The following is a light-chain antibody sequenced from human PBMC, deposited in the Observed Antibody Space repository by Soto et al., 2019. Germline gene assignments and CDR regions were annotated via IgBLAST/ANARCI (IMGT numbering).Light chain of an antibody. V-gene: IGKV3-11*01. Sequence: EIVLTQSPATLYSSPGERATLSCRASQSVSKYLAWYQQKPGQAPRLLMYDTSNRAPGITVRFSGSRSGTAFTLSIISLEPEHFAVYFCLQPRKFFWTFGQGAKVVI. J-gene: IGKJ1*01. CDR3: LQPRKFFWT. CDR2: DTS. CDR1: QSVSKY.